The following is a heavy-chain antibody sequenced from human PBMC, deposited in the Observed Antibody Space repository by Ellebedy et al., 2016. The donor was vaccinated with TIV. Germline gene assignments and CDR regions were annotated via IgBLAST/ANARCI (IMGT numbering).Heavy chain of an antibody. D-gene: IGHD6-6*01. Sequence: GESLKISCKTSGYTFTNNWIGWVRQMPGKGLEWMGIVQPRDSDTRYSPSFQGQVTISADRSTGTAYLQWASLKASDTAIYFCVRRSSSAINYYDFWGQGSLVTVSS. J-gene: IGHJ4*02. V-gene: IGHV5-51*01. CDR3: VRRSSSAINYYDF. CDR1: GYTFTNNW. CDR2: VQPRDSDT.